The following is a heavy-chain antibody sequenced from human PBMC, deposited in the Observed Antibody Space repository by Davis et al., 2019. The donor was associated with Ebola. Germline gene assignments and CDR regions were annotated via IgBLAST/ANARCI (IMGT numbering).Heavy chain of an antibody. CDR2: ISSSSSYI. Sequence: PGGSLRLSCAASGFTFSSYSMNWVRQAPGKGLEWVSSISSSSSYIYYADSVKGRFTISRDNAKNSLYLQMNSLRAEDTAVYYCARHSSSWNYYYYGMDVWGQGTTVTVSS. CDR3: ARHSSSWNYYYYGMDV. J-gene: IGHJ6*02. CDR1: GFTFSSYS. D-gene: IGHD6-13*01. V-gene: IGHV3-21*01.